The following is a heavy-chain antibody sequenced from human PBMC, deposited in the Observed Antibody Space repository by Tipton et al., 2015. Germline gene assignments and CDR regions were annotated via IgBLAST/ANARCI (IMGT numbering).Heavy chain of an antibody. V-gene: IGHV4-61*01. CDR1: GGSVSSGSYY. J-gene: IGHJ6*02. Sequence: TLSLTCTVSGGSVSSGSYYWSWIRQPPGKGLEWIGYISFSDTTHYNPSLKSRITISLHTTKNQFSLKISSVTAADPAAYFCAIYIEHGMDVCGRGTTVTVS. CDR3: AIYIEHGMDV. CDR2: ISFSDTT. D-gene: IGHD2-2*02.